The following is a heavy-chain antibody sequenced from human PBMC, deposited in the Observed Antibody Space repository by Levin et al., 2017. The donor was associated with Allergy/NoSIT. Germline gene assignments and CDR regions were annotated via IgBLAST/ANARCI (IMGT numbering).Heavy chain of an antibody. D-gene: IGHD6-6*01. CDR1: GYIFTSYG. V-gene: IGHV1-18*01. Sequence: GESLKISCKATGYIFTSYGISWVRQAPGQGLEWMGWIGTHNGNTNYAQKLQGRVTLTTDTSTSTAYMELRSLRSDDTAVYYCARDSTTSNYYYYYMDVWGKGTTVTVSS. CDR2: IGTHNGNT. J-gene: IGHJ6*03. CDR3: ARDSTTSNYYYYYMDV.